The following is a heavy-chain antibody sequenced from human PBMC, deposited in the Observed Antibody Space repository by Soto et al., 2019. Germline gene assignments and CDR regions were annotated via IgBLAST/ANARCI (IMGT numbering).Heavy chain of an antibody. V-gene: IGHV1-24*01. CDR3: ARDGYSSSWYRYYYGMDV. J-gene: IGHJ6*02. CDR1: GYTLTELS. CDR2: FDPEDGET. Sequence: ASVKVSCKVSGYTLTELSMHWVRQAPGKGLEWMGGFDPEDGETIYAQKFQGRVTMTEDTSTDTAYMELSSLRSEDTAVYYCARDGYSSSWYRYYYGMDVWGQGTTVTVSS. D-gene: IGHD6-13*01.